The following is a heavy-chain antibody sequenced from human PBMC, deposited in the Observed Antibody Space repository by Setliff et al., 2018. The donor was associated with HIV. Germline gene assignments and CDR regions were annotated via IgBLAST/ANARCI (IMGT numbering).Heavy chain of an antibody. Sequence: VASVKVSCKASGGTFSNYAINWVRQAPGQGLEWMGGIIPIFDTTHYAQKFQGRVTITADESTSTAYMELSSLRSEDTAVYYCARATNYYDSSGYYDYWGQGTLVTVS. D-gene: IGHD3-22*01. CDR3: ARATNYYDSSGYYDY. J-gene: IGHJ4*02. V-gene: IGHV1-69*13. CDR2: IIPIFDTT. CDR1: GGTFSNYA.